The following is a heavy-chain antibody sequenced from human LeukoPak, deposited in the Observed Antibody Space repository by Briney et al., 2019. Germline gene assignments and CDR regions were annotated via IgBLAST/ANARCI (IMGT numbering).Heavy chain of an antibody. CDR2: IWYDGSNK. D-gene: IGHD2-21*02. CDR3: AKGSSVVTTARVWYFDY. V-gene: IGHV3-33*06. Sequence: TGGSLRLSCAASGFTFSSYGMHWVRQAPGKGLEWVAVIWYDGSNKYYADSVKGRFTISRDNSKNTLYLQMNSLRAEDTAVYYCAKGSSVVTTARVWYFDYWGQGTLVTVSS. J-gene: IGHJ4*02. CDR1: GFTFSSYG.